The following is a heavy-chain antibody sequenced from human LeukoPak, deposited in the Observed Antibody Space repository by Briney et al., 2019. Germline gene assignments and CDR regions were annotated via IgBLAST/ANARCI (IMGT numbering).Heavy chain of an antibody. J-gene: IGHJ6*02. CDR2: IYPGDSDT. V-gene: IGHV5-51*01. Sequence: PGESLKISCKGSGYSFTSYWIGWVRQMPGKGLEWMGIIYPGDSDTRYSPSFQGQVTISADKSISTAYLQWSSLKASDTAMYYCARNRLMVRGAKYYYGMDVWGQGTTVTVSS. CDR1: GYSFTSYW. D-gene: IGHD3-10*01. CDR3: ARNRLMVRGAKYYYGMDV.